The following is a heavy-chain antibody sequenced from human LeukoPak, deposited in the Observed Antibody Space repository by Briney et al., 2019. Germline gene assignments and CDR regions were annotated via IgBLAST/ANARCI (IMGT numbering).Heavy chain of an antibody. CDR1: GFTFSSYW. V-gene: IGHV3-74*01. CDR3: ARVLVAGTGWFDY. Sequence: GGSLRLSCAASGFTFSSYWMHWVRQAPGKGLVWVSRINTGGSSTRSADSVKGRFTISRDNAKNTLFLQMNSLRAEDTAVYYCARVLVAGTGWFDYWGQGTLVTVSS. D-gene: IGHD6-19*01. J-gene: IGHJ4*02. CDR2: INTGGSST.